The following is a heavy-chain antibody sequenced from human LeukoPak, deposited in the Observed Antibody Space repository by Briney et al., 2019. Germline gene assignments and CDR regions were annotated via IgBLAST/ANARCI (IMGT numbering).Heavy chain of an antibody. Sequence: GRSLRLSCAASGFTFSSYGMHWVRQAPGKGLEWVAVISYDGSNKYYADSVKGRFTISRDNSKNTLYLQMNSLRAEDTAVYYCARDLVAWSGYSTYYYGMDVWGQGTTVTVSS. V-gene: IGHV3-30*03. J-gene: IGHJ6*02. CDR1: GFTFSSYG. D-gene: IGHD3-3*01. CDR2: ISYDGSNK. CDR3: ARDLVAWSGYSTYYYGMDV.